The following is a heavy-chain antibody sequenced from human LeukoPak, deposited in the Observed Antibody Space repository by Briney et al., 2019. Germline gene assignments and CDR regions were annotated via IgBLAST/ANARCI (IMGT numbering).Heavy chain of an antibody. CDR2: IFYPGST. CDR3: ARLHRARQPPHHDAFDI. Sequence: RPGGSLRLSCEASGFSFSSYWMIWVRQAPGKGLEWLGSIFYPGSTYYNPSLKSRVTISVDTSENQLSLKLSSVTAADTAVYYCARLHRARQPPHHDAFDIWGQGTMVTVSS. V-gene: IGHV4-39*07. J-gene: IGHJ3*02. CDR1: GFSFSSYW. D-gene: IGHD1-1*01.